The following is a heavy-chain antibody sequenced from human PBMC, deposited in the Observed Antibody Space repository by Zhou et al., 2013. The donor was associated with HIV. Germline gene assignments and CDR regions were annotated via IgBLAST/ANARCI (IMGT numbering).Heavy chain of an antibody. CDR1: GYPFTDYY. V-gene: IGHV1-2*02. CDR2: INPKSGGS. J-gene: IGHJ4*02. CDR3: ARSHKWLQLRYQGIFDY. D-gene: IGHD5-12*01. Sequence: QVELVQSGAEVKKSGASMKVSCKASGYPFTDYYIFWVRQAPGQGLEWMGWINPKSGGSNYAQDFKGRLTMTRDTSITTVYMELKRLTSEDTAMYFCARSHKWLQLRYQGIFDYWGQGTLVTVSS.